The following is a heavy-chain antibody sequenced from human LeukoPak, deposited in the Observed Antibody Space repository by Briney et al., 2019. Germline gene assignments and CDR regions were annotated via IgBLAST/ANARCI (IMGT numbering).Heavy chain of an antibody. V-gene: IGHV1-2*02. Sequence: ASVKVSCKASGYTFTGYYMHWVRQAPGQGLEWMGWINPNSGGTNYAQKFQGRVTMTRDMSTSAVYMELSSLRSEDTAVYYCARGNYYDSGGYYWPLLYWGQGTLVTVSS. CDR2: INPNSGGT. D-gene: IGHD3-22*01. CDR1: GYTFTGYY. CDR3: ARGNYYDSGGYYWPLLY. J-gene: IGHJ4*02.